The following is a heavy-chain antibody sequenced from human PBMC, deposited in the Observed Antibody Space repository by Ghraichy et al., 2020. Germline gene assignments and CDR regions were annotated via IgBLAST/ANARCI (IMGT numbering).Heavy chain of an antibody. J-gene: IGHJ4*03. CDR1: GFTFSSYW. D-gene: IGHD7-27*01. V-gene: IGHV3-7*01. Sequence: GGSLRLSCAASGFTFSSYWMSWVRQAPGKGLEWVANIKPDGSEKYYVDSVKGRFTISRDNAKNSLYLQMNSLRAEDTAVYYCERDTSRSGDVYAFGLWGPGNLVTVS. CDR2: IKPDGSEK. CDR3: ERDTSRSGDVYAFGL.